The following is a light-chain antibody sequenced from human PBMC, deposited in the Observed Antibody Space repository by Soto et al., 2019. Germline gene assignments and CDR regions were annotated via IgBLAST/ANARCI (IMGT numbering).Light chain of an antibody. CDR3: QQYNSYWT. CDR1: QNIRSW. Sequence: DIQMTQSPSTLSASVGDRVNITCRASQNIRSWLAWYQQKPGKAPKLLIYKASSLESGVPSRFSGSGSGTEFTLTISSLQADDLAIYYCQQYNSYWTFGQGTKVEIK. V-gene: IGKV1-5*03. CDR2: KAS. J-gene: IGKJ1*01.